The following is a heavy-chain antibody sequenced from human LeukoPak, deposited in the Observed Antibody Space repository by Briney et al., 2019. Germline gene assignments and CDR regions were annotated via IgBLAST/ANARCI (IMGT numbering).Heavy chain of an antibody. J-gene: IGHJ4*02. CDR3: AKDTEKITMIVVVMAY. CDR1: GFTFSSYA. D-gene: IGHD3-22*01. CDR2: ISGSGGST. Sequence: GGSLRLSCAASGFTFSSYAMSWVRQAPGKGLEWVSAISGSGGSTYYADSVKGRFTIARENSKNTMYLQMNSLRAEDTAVYYCAKDTEKITMIVVVMAYWGQGTLVTVSS. V-gene: IGHV3-23*01.